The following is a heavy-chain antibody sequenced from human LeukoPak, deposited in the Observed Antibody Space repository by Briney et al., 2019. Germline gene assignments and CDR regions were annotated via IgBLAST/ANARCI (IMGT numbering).Heavy chain of an antibody. J-gene: IGHJ4*02. V-gene: IGHV1-18*01. CDR1: GYTFTSYG. Sequence: ASVKVSCKASGYTFTSYGISWVRQAPGQGLEWMGRISAYNGNTNYAQKLQGRVTMTTDTSTSTAYMELRSLRSDDTAVYYCARESHYGDRYYFDYWGQGTLVTVSS. CDR2: ISAYNGNT. CDR3: ARESHYGDRYYFDY. D-gene: IGHD4-17*01.